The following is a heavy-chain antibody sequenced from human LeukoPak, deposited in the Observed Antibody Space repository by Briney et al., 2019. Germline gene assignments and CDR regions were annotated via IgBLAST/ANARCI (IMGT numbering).Heavy chain of an antibody. CDR1: GFDFSTYT. J-gene: IGHJ4*02. CDR2: ISSSSSYI. V-gene: IGHV3-21*01. CDR3: TRDPGRCTSTSCYPDY. D-gene: IGHD2-2*01. Sequence: GGSLRLSCAASGFDFSTYTMNWVRQAPGKGLEWVSSISSSSSYIYYADSVKGRFTISRDNAKNSMYLQMNSLRAEDTAVYYCTRDPGRCTSTSCYPDYWGQGALVTVSS.